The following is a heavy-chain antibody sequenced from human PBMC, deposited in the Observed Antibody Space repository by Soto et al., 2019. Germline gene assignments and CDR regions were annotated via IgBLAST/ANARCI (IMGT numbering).Heavy chain of an antibody. CDR1: GFTFSSYA. V-gene: IGHV3-23*01. CDR2: ISGSGGST. Sequence: EVQLLESGGGLVQPGGSLRLSCAASGFTFSSYAMSWVRQAPGKGLEWVSAISGSGGSTYYADSVKGRFTISRDNXXNTLYLQMNSLRAEDTAVYYCASAAREYYYYGMDVWGQGTTVTVSS. CDR3: ASAAREYYYYGMDV. J-gene: IGHJ6*02.